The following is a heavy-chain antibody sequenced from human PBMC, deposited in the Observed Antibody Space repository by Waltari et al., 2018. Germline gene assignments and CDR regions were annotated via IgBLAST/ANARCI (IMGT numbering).Heavy chain of an antibody. CDR1: GLTVSSNY. J-gene: IGHJ4*02. CDR3: ASCSRSSCYQGGFDY. Sequence: EVQLVESGGGLVQPGGSLRLSCVASGLTVSSNYMSWVRQAPGGGRGEGGGGGQGNYGGGSTCYAESVKGRFTSSRDNAKNALYLQMSGLRAEDTAVYFCASCSRSSCYQGGFDYWGQGTLVTFTS. CDR2: NYGGGST. D-gene: IGHD2-2*01. V-gene: IGHV3-53*01.